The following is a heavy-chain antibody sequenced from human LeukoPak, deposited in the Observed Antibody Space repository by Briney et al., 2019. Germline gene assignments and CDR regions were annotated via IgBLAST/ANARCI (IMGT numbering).Heavy chain of an antibody. D-gene: IGHD3-16*01. CDR2: ISYDGSNK. Sequence: QPGGSLRLSCAASGFTFSSYAMHWVRQAPGKGLEWVAVISYDGSNKYYADSVKGRFTTSRDNSKNTLYLQMNSLRAEDTAVYYCARDSSRGGSPYFDYWGQGTLVTVSS. CDR3: ARDSSRGGSPYFDY. CDR1: GFTFSSYA. J-gene: IGHJ4*02. V-gene: IGHV3-30-3*01.